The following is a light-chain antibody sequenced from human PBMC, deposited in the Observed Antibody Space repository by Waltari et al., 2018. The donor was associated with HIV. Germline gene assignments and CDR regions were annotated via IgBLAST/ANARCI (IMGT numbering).Light chain of an antibody. Sequence: SVLTQPPSASGTPGQRVTISCSGSSSNTGTNYVYWYQQLSGTAPKLLIYANNQRPSGVPDRFSGSKSGTSASLDISGLRSEDEAYYYCLAWDDSLRGHVFGSGTEVTVL. J-gene: IGLJ1*01. CDR2: ANN. CDR1: SSNTGTNY. V-gene: IGLV1-47*01. CDR3: LAWDDSLRGHV.